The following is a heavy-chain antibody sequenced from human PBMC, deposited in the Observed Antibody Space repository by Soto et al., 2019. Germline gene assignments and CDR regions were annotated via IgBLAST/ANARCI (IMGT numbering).Heavy chain of an antibody. V-gene: IGHV3-48*02. CDR1: GFTFGTYS. D-gene: IGHD3-22*01. J-gene: IGHJ5*02. CDR3: AIRFFYDTSGNFGTTNWLGP. CDR2: ISSSSRTI. Sequence: HPGGSLRLSCAASGFTFGTYSMNWVRQAPGKGLEWISYISSSSRTIYYADSVKGRFTISRDNAMNLLFLEMNSLRDADTAVYYCAIRFFYDTSGNFGTTNWLGPWGQGTLVTVSS.